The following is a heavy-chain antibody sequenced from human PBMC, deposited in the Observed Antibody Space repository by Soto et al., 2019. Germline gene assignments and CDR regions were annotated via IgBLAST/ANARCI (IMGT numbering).Heavy chain of an antibody. CDR1: GFSLSTSGVG. V-gene: IGHV2-5*02. J-gene: IGHJ4*02. CDR3: AHKGGGDRILDY. CDR2: IYWDDAK. D-gene: IGHD3-16*01. Sequence: QITLKESGPTLVKPTQTLTLTCTFSGFSLSTSGVGVGWIRQPPGKALEWLALIYWDDAKHYSPSLKSRLTIPKDTSKTPVGLTMTNMDPVDTATYFRAHKGGGDRILDYWGQGTLVTVSS.